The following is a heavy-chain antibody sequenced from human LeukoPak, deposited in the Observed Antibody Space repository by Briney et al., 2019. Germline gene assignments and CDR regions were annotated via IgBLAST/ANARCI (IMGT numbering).Heavy chain of an antibody. CDR2: ISYDGSNK. Sequence: GGSLRLSCAASGFTFSSYAMHWVRQAPGKGLEWVAVISYDGSNKYYADSVKGRFTISRDNSKNTLYLQMNSLRAEDTAVYYYARDRSPYSSSLYFDYWGQGTLVTVSS. CDR1: GFTFSSYA. CDR3: ARDRSPYSSSLYFDY. J-gene: IGHJ4*02. V-gene: IGHV3-30-3*01. D-gene: IGHD6-13*01.